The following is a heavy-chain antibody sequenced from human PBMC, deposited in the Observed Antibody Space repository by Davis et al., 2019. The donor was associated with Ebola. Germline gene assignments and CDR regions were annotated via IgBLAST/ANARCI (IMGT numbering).Heavy chain of an antibody. Sequence: SLKISCAASGFTFDDYAMHWVRQAPGKGLEWVSGISWNSGSIGYADSVKGRFTISRDTSKNTLYLQMNGLRVEDTAVYYCAKAVGAAQRAYFDDWGRGTLVTVSS. CDR3: AKAVGAAQRAYFDD. J-gene: IGHJ4*02. D-gene: IGHD1-26*01. V-gene: IGHV3-9*01. CDR1: GFTFDDYA. CDR2: ISWNSGSI.